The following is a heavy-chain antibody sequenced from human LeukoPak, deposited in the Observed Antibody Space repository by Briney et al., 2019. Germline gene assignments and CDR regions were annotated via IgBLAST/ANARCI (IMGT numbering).Heavy chain of an antibody. Sequence: GGSLRLSCTVSGFTFTSYWMSWVRQAPGKGLEWVANIKDDGTEKYYVESVKGRFTISRDSAKNSLYLQMNSLRAEDTAVYYCGRDPYYDALDNWGQGTLVTVSS. CDR2: IKDDGTEK. CDR3: GRDPYYDALDN. D-gene: IGHD3-16*01. CDR1: GFTFTSYW. J-gene: IGHJ4*02. V-gene: IGHV3-7*01.